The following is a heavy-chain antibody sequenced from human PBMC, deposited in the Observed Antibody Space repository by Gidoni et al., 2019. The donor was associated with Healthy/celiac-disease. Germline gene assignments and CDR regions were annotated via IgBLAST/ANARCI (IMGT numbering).Heavy chain of an antibody. J-gene: IGHJ4*02. CDR1: GYY. Sequence: GYYWSWIRQPPGKGLEWIGYIYYSGSTNYNPSLKSRVTISVDTSKNQFSLKLSSVTAADTAVYYCARFRGAQYYFDYWGQGTLVTVSS. V-gene: IGHV4-61*08. CDR3: ARFRGAQYYFDY. D-gene: IGHD1-26*01. CDR2: IYYSGST.